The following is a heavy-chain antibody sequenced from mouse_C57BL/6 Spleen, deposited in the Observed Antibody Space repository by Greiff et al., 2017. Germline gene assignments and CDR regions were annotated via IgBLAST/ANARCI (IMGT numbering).Heavy chain of an antibody. CDR2: INTGSGGT. D-gene: IGHD4-1*01. J-gene: IGHJ1*03. V-gene: IGHV1-54*01. CDR1: GYAFTNYL. CDR3: ARSNWDWYFDV. Sequence: QVQLQQPGAELVRPGTSVKVSCQASGYAFTNYLIAWVKQRPGTGLEWIGVINTGSGGTNYNEKFKGKATLTADKTASTAYMQLRSLTSEDSAVYFCARSNWDWYFDVWGTGTTVTVSS.